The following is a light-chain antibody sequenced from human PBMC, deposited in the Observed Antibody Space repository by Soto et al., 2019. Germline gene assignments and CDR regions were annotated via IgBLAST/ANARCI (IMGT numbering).Light chain of an antibody. CDR1: QSVSDN. J-gene: IGKJ3*01. V-gene: IGKV3-11*01. CDR2: ATS. CDR3: QQRSSWPFT. Sequence: EVVMTQSPASLSVSPGERATLSCRASQSVSDNLAWYQQKPGQAPRLLIYATSNRATGIPARFSGSGSGTDFTLTISSLEPEDFAVYYCQQRSSWPFTFGPGTKVDIK.